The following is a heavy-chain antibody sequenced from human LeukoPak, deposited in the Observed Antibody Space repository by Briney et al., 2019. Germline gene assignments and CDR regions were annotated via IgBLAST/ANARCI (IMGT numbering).Heavy chain of an antibody. D-gene: IGHD6-19*01. Sequence: SETLSLTCTASGASISSYYWSWIRQPAGKGLEWIGRVYISGSTNYNPSLKSRVTMSVDTSKNQFSLELSSVTAADTAVYYCARVDSSGWYHFDYWGQGTLVTVSS. CDR3: ARVDSSGWYHFDY. V-gene: IGHV4-4*07. J-gene: IGHJ4*02. CDR2: VYISGST. CDR1: GASISSYY.